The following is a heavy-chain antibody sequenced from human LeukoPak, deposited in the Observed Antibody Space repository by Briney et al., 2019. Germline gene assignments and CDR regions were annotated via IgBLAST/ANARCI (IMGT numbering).Heavy chain of an antibody. V-gene: IGHV1-69*04. D-gene: IGHD4-17*01. Sequence: EASVKVSCKASGYTFTGYYMHWVRQAPGQGLEWMGRIIPILGIANYAQKFQGRVTITADKSTSTAYMELSSLRSEDTAVYYCARESSYGEEVYGNWFDPWGQGTLVTVSS. CDR2: IIPILGIA. CDR3: ARESSYGEEVYGNWFDP. J-gene: IGHJ5*02. CDR1: GYTFTGYY.